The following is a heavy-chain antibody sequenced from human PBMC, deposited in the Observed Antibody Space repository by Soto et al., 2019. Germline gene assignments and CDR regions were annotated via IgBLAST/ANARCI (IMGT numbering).Heavy chain of an antibody. D-gene: IGHD3-10*01. CDR1: GFTFSSYA. V-gene: IGHV3-23*01. CDR3: AKRSRWFGELLSVPFDY. J-gene: IGHJ4*02. Sequence: EVQLLESGGGLVQPGGSLRLSCAASGFTFSSYAMSWVRQAPGKGLEWVSAISGSGGSTYYADSVKGRFTISRDNSKNTLYLQMNSLRAEDTAVYYCAKRSRWFGELLSVPFDYWGQGTLVTVSS. CDR2: ISGSGGST.